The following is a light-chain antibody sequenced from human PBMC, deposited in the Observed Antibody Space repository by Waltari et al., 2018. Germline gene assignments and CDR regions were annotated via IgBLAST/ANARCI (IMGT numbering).Light chain of an antibody. CDR3: QNHERLPAT. CDR2: EAS. CDR1: QNIGRY. Sequence: EIMLTQSPGTLSLSPGERATLSCMASQNIGRYLVWYQQKPGQAPRLLIYEASRRATGIPDRFSGSGSGTDFSLTISRLEPEDFAVYYCQNHERLPATFGQGTKVEIK. J-gene: IGKJ1*01. V-gene: IGKV3-20*01.